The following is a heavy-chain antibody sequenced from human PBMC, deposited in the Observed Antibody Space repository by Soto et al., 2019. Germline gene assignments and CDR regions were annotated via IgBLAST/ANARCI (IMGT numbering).Heavy chain of an antibody. V-gene: IGHV3-15*07. CDR2: IVSRSDSGAI. Sequence: EVQLVESGGGFVKPGGSLRLSCAASGFTFTSAWMNWVRQAPGKGLGWVARIVSRSDSGAIDYAERVRVRFTISRDDSKNTLSLQMNSLKVEDTGIYFCTTATKLNAGGQVSGAFDVWGQGTMVTASS. CDR1: GFTFTSAW. CDR3: TTATKLNAGGQVSGAFDV. D-gene: IGHD6-25*01. J-gene: IGHJ3*01.